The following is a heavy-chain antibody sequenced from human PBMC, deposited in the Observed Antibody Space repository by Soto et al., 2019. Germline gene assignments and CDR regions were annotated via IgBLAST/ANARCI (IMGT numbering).Heavy chain of an antibody. CDR3: ARSRSSRWSGMYYYYYGMDV. CDR2: INHSGST. V-gene: IGHV4-34*01. J-gene: IGHJ6*02. Sequence: ASETLSLTCAVYGGSFSGYYWSWIRQPPGKGLEWIGEINHSGSTNYNPSLKSRVTISVDTSKNQFSLKLSSATAADTAVYYCARSRSSRWSGMYYYYYGMDVWGQGTTVTVSS. CDR1: GGSFSGYY. D-gene: IGHD6-13*01.